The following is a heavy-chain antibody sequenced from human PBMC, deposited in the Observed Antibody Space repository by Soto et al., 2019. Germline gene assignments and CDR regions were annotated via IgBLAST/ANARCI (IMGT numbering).Heavy chain of an antibody. CDR2: IYYSGST. Sequence: SEILSLTCTVSGGSISRYSWRWIRQPPGKGLECIGCIYYSGSTNYNPSLKSRVTISVDTSKNQFSLKLSSVTAADTAVYYCARARIVVAVAAKWNWFDPWGQGTLVTSPQ. CDR1: GGSISRYS. CDR3: ARARIVVAVAAKWNWFDP. V-gene: IGHV4-59*12. D-gene: IGHD2-15*01. J-gene: IGHJ5*02.